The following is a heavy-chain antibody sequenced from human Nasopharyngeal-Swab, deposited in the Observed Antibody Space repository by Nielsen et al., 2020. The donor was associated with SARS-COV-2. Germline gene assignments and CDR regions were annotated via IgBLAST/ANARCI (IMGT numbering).Heavy chain of an antibody. CDR1: GFTFSSYS. J-gene: IGHJ3*02. V-gene: IGHV3-21*01. D-gene: IGHD2-15*01. CDR3: AKDLGYCSGGSCYGDAFDI. Sequence: GESLKISCAASGFTFSSYSMNWVRQAPGKGLEWVSSISSSSSYIYYADSVKGRFTISRDNAKNSLYLQMNSLRAEDTAVYYCAKDLGYCSGGSCYGDAFDIWGQGTMVTVSS. CDR2: ISSSSSYI.